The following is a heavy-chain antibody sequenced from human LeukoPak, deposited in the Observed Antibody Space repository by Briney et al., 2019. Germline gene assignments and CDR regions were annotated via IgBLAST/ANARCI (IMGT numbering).Heavy chain of an antibody. CDR2: ISAYNGNT. J-gene: IGHJ4*02. D-gene: IGHD6-19*01. CDR1: GYTFTSYG. V-gene: IGHV1-18*01. Sequence: ASVKVSCKASGYTFTSYGIRWVRQAPGQGLEWMGWISAYNGNTNYAQKLQGRVTMTTDTSTSTAYMELRSLRSDDTAVYYCARDRGGGQWLVQGNFDYWGQGTLVTVSS. CDR3: ARDRGGGQWLVQGNFDY.